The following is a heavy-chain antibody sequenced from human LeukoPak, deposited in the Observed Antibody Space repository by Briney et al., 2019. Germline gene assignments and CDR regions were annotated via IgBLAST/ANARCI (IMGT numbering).Heavy chain of an antibody. CDR1: GGSISSYY. Sequence: SETLSLTCTVSGGSISSYYWSWIRQLPGKGLEWIGYIYYNENTNYNPSLKSRVTISVDTSKNQFSLKLSSVTAADTAVYYCARHPSYVWGSYRSRYYFDYWGQGTLVTVSS. J-gene: IGHJ4*02. CDR2: IYYNENT. V-gene: IGHV4-59*01. CDR3: ARHPSYVWGSYRSRYYFDY. D-gene: IGHD3-16*02.